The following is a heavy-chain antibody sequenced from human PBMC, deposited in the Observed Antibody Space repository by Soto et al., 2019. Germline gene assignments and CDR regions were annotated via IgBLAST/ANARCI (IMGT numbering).Heavy chain of an antibody. CDR2: IHHSGST. J-gene: IGHJ4*02. D-gene: IGHD6-13*01. Sequence: QVQLQESGPGLVRPSGTVSLTCAVSGGSISSDNWWSWVRQPPGKGLEWIGEIHHSGSTNYNPSLKSRVTMSVVPSKNLFSLTLNSVTAAATAFYYCAIEQGSHPGDWGQGTLVSVSS. CDR1: GGSISSDNW. V-gene: IGHV4-4*02. CDR3: AIEQGSHPGD.